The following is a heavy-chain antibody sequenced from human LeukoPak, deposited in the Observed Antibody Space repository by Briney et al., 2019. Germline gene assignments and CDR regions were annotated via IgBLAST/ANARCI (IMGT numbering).Heavy chain of an antibody. Sequence: GGSLRLSCAAYGLTFSSYGIHWVRQAPGKGLEWVAFIQDDGSNKYYADSVKGRFTISRDNSKNTLYLQMNSLRAEDTAVYYCANQLEWLLYMDVWGKGTTVTVS. V-gene: IGHV3-30*02. J-gene: IGHJ6*03. CDR3: ANQLEWLLYMDV. CDR2: IQDDGSNK. D-gene: IGHD3-3*01. CDR1: GLTFSSYG.